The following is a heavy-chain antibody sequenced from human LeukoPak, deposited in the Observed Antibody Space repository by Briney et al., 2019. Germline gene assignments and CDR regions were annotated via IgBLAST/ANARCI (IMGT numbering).Heavy chain of an antibody. CDR2: IRKNGRDQ. D-gene: IGHD6-19*01. V-gene: IGHV3-30*02. J-gene: IGHJ4*02. Sequence: PGGSLRLSCVTSGFILNKNGMHWVRQAPGKGLEWVSYIRKNGRDQYYADSVKGRFTISRDDSKNTVHLQITNLRSEDTAVYYCAKDWQWSQDYWGQGTLITVSS. CDR3: AKDWQWSQDY. CDR1: GFILNKNG.